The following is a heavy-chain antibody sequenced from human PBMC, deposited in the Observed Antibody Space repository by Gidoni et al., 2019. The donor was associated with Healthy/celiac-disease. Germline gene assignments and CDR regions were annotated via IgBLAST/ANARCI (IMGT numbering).Heavy chain of an antibody. D-gene: IGHD6-13*01. Sequence: EVQLVESGGGLVKPGGSLRLSCAASGCTCSNAWMSWVRQAPGKGLEWVGRIKSKTDGGTTDYAAPVKGRFTISRDDSKNTLYLQMNSLKTEDTAVYYCTTDPEPPNYSSSWDPLGYWGQGTLVTVSS. V-gene: IGHV3-15*01. CDR2: IKSKTDGGTT. J-gene: IGHJ4*02. CDR3: TTDPEPPNYSSSWDPLGY. CDR1: GCTCSNAW.